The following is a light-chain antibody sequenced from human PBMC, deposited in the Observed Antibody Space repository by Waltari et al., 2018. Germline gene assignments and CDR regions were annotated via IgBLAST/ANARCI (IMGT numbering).Light chain of an antibody. V-gene: IGLV1-44*01. CDR1: SSNVGLQT. J-gene: IGLJ3*02. CDR3: ASWDGRLNGVV. CDR2: TAD. Sequence: QSLLTHPPSASVAPGPIVTMSVSCSSSNVGLQTVPWYQQFPGAAPKLLSHTADQRLSGVPCRFSGSKSGTSASLAISGLQSEDEADYFCASWDGRLNGVVFGGGTKLTVL.